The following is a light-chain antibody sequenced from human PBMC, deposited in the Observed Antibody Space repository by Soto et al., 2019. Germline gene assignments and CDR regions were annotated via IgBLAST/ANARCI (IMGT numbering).Light chain of an antibody. Sequence: QSVLTQPPSASGSPGQSVTISCTGTSSDVGGYNLVSWYQQHPGKAPTVVIYEVIKRPSGVPDRFSGSKSGNTASLTVSGLQAEDEADYYCSSYVTGDNYVFGSGTKVTVL. CDR3: SSYVTGDNYV. CDR2: EVI. J-gene: IGLJ1*01. V-gene: IGLV2-8*01. CDR1: SSDVGGYNL.